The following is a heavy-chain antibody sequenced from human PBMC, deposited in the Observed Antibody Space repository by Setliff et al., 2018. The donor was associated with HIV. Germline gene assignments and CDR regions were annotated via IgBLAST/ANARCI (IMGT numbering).Heavy chain of an antibody. CDR1: GSSISSTSYY. J-gene: IGHJ5*02. CDR3: VRSRITMVRGVIIGHNWFDP. V-gene: IGHV4-39*01. Sequence: SETLSLTCTVSGSSISSTSYYWGWIRQPPGKGLEWIGSVYNSGSTYYNPSLKSRVTIAVGTPKNQFSLKLSSVTAADTALYYCVRSRITMVRGVIIGHNWFDPWGQGILVTVSS. CDR2: VYNSGST. D-gene: IGHD3-10*01.